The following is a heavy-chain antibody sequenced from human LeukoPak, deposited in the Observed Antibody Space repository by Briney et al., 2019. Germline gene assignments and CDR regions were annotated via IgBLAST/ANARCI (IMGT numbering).Heavy chain of an antibody. Sequence: GGSLRLSCAASGFTFSSNSMNWVRQAPGKGLEWVSYISSSSSTIYYADSVKGRFTISRDNAKNSLYLQMNSLRPEDTAVYYCAKDIGGYGGNSDCWGQGTLVTVSS. V-gene: IGHV3-48*04. CDR1: GFTFSSNS. D-gene: IGHD4-23*01. CDR3: AKDIGGYGGNSDC. J-gene: IGHJ4*02. CDR2: ISSSSSTI.